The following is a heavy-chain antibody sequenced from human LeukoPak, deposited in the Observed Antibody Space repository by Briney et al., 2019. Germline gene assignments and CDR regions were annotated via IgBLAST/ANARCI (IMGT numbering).Heavy chain of an antibody. CDR3: ARLGTMVRGVPVDY. CDR2: IYYSWST. D-gene: IGHD3-10*01. J-gene: IGHJ4*02. V-gene: IGHV4-30-2*03. Sequence: PSQTLSLTCAVSGGSISSGDYYWSWIRQPPGKGLEWIGSIYYSWSTYYNPSLKSRVTISVDTSKNQFSLNLSSVTAADTAVYYCARLGTMVRGVPVDYWGQGTLVTVSS. CDR1: GGSISSGDYY.